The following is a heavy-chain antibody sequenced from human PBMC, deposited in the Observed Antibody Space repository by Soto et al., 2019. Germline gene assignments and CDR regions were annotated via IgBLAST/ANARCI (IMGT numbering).Heavy chain of an antibody. CDR2: INHSGST. CDR3: ARGDRGITNNPYGMDV. CDR1: GGYFSGYY. V-gene: IGHV4-34*01. D-gene: IGHD3-3*01. Sequence: QVQLQQWGAGLLKPSETLSLTCAVDGGYFSGYYWSWIRQPPGKGLEWIGEINHSGSTNYNPSLKSRVTISVDTSKNQFSLKLSSVTAADTAVYYCARGDRGITNNPYGMDVWGQGTTVTVSS. J-gene: IGHJ6*02.